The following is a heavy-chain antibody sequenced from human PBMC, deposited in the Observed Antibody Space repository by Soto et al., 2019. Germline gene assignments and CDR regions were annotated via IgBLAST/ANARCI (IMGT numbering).Heavy chain of an antibody. V-gene: IGHV3-30*18. Sequence: GGSLRLSCAASGFTFSSYGMHWVRQAPGKGLEWVAVISYDGSNKYYADSVKGRFTISRDNSKNTLNLQMNSLRAEDTAVYYCAKQRYYYDSSGYSNTDYWGQGTLVTVSS. CDR2: ISYDGSNK. D-gene: IGHD3-22*01. CDR1: GFTFSSYG. J-gene: IGHJ4*02. CDR3: AKQRYYYDSSGYSNTDY.